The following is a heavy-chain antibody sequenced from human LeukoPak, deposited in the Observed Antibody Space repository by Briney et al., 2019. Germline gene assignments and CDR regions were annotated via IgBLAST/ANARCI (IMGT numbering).Heavy chain of an antibody. J-gene: IGHJ4*02. V-gene: IGHV1-8*02. D-gene: IGHD1-26*01. CDR2: MNPNSGNT. CDR3: ARAPSVRLKNSGSYYFDY. Sequence: GASVKVSCKASGYTFTSYGISWVRQATGQGLEWMGWMNPNSGNTGYAQKFQGRVTMTRNTSISTAYMELGSLRSEDTAVYYCARAPSVRLKNSGSYYFDYWGQGTLVTVSS. CDR1: GYTFTSYG.